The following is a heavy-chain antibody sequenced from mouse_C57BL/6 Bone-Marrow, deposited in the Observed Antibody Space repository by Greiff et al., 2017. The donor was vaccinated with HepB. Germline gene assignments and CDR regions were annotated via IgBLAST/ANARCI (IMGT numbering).Heavy chain of an antibody. V-gene: IGHV5-4*01. J-gene: IGHJ4*01. Sequence: EVKLMESGGGLVKPGGSLKLSCAASGFTFSSYAMSWVRQTPEKRLEWVATISDGGSYTYYPDNVKGRFTISRDNAKNNLYLQMSHLKSEDTAMYYCAREGYYGSSLYAMDYWGQGTSVTVSS. CDR3: AREGYYGSSLYAMDY. CDR1: GFTFSSYA. CDR2: ISDGGSYT. D-gene: IGHD1-1*01.